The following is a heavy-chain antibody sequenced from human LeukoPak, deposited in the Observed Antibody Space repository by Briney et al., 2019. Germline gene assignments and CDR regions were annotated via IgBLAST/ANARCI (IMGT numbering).Heavy chain of an antibody. CDR2: FYTSGSI. D-gene: IGHD3-22*01. CDR1: GGSISNYY. Sequence: SETLSLTCNVSGGSISNYYWSWIRQPAGKGLEWIGRFYTSGSINYNPSLQSRVTMSVDTSKNQFSLKLSSVTAADTAVYYCARDLSYYSDRSGYFPTWGQGTLVTVSS. J-gene: IGHJ5*02. V-gene: IGHV4-4*07. CDR3: ARDLSYYSDRSGYFPT.